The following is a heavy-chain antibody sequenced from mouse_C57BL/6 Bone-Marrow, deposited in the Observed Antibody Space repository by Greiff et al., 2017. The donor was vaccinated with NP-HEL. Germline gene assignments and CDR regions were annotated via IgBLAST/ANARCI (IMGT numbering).Heavy chain of an antibody. Sequence: QVQLQQPGAELVRPGSSVKLSCKASGYTFTSYWMHWVKQRPIQGLEWIGNIDPSDSETHYNQKFKDKATLTVDKSSSTAYMQLSSLTSEDSAVYYCARFRRGRSRYAMDYWGQGTSVTVSS. CDR2: IDPSDSET. V-gene: IGHV1-52*01. CDR3: ARFRRGRSRYAMDY. J-gene: IGHJ4*01. D-gene: IGHD1-1*01. CDR1: GYTFTSYW.